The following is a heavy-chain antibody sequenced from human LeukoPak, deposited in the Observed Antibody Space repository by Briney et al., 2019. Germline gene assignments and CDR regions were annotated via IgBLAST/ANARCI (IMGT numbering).Heavy chain of an antibody. CDR2: ISGSGDNT. CDR3: AKDKQWLVPHTYYFDY. J-gene: IGHJ4*02. CDR1: GFTFSSCA. V-gene: IGHV3-23*01. Sequence: GGSLRLSCGASGFTFSSCAMTWVRQAPGKGLEWVSAISGSGDNTYYADSVKGRFTISRDNSKNTLYLQMNSLRAEDTAVYYCAKDKQWLVPHTYYFDYWGQGTLVTVSS. D-gene: IGHD6-19*01.